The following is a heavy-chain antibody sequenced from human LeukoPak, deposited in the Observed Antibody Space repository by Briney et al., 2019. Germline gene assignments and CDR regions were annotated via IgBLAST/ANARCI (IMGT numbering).Heavy chain of an antibody. D-gene: IGHD3-10*01. Sequence: GSLRLSCAASGVTFSSYSMNWVRQAPGKGLEWVSSISSTSGYIYYADSVKGRFTISRDNAKNSLYLQMNSLRAEDTAVYYCARDPTTYGSGSYYYYFDYWGQGTLVTVSS. CDR2: ISSTSGYI. J-gene: IGHJ4*02. CDR3: ARDPTTYGSGSYYYYFDY. V-gene: IGHV3-21*01. CDR1: GVTFSSYS.